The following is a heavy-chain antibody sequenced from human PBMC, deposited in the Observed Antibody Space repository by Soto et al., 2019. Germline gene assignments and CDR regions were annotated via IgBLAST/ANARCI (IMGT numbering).Heavy chain of an antibody. CDR3: VTPTPYVRGMGV. J-gene: IGHJ6*02. D-gene: IGHD3-16*01. V-gene: IGHV3-7*03. CDR2: IKGDGSVT. CDR1: GLTYNNFW. Sequence: GGSLRLSCAASGLTYNNFWMSWAHQAPGKGLEWVANIKGDGSVTQYVASVEGRFTISRDNAKYSLYLQMNSLRVEDTALYYCVTPTPYVRGMGVWGQGTTVTVS.